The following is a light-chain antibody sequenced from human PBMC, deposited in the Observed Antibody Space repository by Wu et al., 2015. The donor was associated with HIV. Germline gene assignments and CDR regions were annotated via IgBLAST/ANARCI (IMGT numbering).Light chain of an antibody. J-gene: IGKJ1*01. Sequence: EIVLTQSPGTLSLSPGERATLSCRASQSISNDYLAWYQQKSAQAPRLLIYGATSRATGIPDRFSGSGSGTEFTLTIDNLQSEDFAFYYCQQYENWPTFGQGTKVE. CDR2: GAT. V-gene: IGKV3-20*01. CDR1: QSISNDY. CDR3: QQYENWPT.